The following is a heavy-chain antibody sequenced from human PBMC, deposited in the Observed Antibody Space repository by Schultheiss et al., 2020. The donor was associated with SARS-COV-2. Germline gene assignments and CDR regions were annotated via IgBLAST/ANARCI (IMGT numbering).Heavy chain of an antibody. CDR2: IWYDGSNK. CDR1: GFTFSSYG. V-gene: IGHV3-33*01. D-gene: IGHD6-13*01. CDR3: ARDRDRAAAGPDAFDI. J-gene: IGHJ3*02. Sequence: GGSLRLSCAASGFTFSSYGMHWVRQAPGKGLEWVAVIWYDGSNKYYADSVKGRFTISRDNSKNTLYLQMNSLRAEDTAVYYCARDRDRAAAGPDAFDIWGQGTMVTVSS.